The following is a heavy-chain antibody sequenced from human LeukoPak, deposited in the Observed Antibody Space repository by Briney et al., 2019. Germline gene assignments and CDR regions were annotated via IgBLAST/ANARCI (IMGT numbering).Heavy chain of an antibody. CDR2: INGSGGST. CDR1: GFTFSSYA. J-gene: IGHJ4*02. Sequence: GGSLRLSCAASGFTFSSYAMSWVRQAPGKGVEGVSAINGSGGSTYYADSVKGGFTISRHNSKNTLYLQMGSLRAEHMAVYYCARYDFWSGYTFDYWGQGTLVTVSS. CDR3: ARYDFWSGYTFDY. D-gene: IGHD3-3*01. V-gene: IGHV3-23*01.